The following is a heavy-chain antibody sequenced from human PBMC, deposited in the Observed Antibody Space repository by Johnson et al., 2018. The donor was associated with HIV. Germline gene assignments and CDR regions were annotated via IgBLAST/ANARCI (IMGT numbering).Heavy chain of an antibody. V-gene: IGHV3-30*18. D-gene: IGHD6-13*01. CDR3: AKDQIPAAAARAFDI. Sequence: QVQLVESGGGVVQPGRSLRLSCAASGFTFSNYGMAWVRQAPGKGLEWVTVISFAGVKKYYADSVKGRFTISRDNSKNTLYLQMNSLRAEDTAVYYCAKDQIPAAAARAFDIWGQGTMVTVSS. CDR1: GFTFSNYG. J-gene: IGHJ3*02. CDR2: ISFAGVKK.